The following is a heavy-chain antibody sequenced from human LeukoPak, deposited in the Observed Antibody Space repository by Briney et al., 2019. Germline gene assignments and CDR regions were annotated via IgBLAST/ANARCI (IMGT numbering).Heavy chain of an antibody. Sequence: GGSLRLSCAASGFTFSNYAIHWVRQAPGKGLEWVAVISYDGSNKYYADSVKGRFTISRDNSKNTLYLQMNSLRAEDTAVYYCARDFSSAMVTLPFDYWGQGTLVTVSS. J-gene: IGHJ4*02. V-gene: IGHV3-30-3*01. D-gene: IGHD5-18*01. CDR3: ARDFSSAMVTLPFDY. CDR2: ISYDGSNK. CDR1: GFTFSNYA.